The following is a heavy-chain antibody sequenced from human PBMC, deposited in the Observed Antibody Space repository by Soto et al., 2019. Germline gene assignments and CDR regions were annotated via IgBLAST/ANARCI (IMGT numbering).Heavy chain of an antibody. D-gene: IGHD5-18*01. Sequence: SETLSLTCTVSGGSMSGYYWSWIRLPPGKPMEWIGYVHDSWGAAYNPSLRSRVAIDTSKSQFSLSLTSVSATDTAMYYCVRQGYGPLHGLVDVWGQGTTVTVSS. CDR2: VHDSWGA. CDR1: GGSMSGYY. V-gene: IGHV4-59*08. J-gene: IGHJ6*02. CDR3: VRQGYGPLHGLVDV.